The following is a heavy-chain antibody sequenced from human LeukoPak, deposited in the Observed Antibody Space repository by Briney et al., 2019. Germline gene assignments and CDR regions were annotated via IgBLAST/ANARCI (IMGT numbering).Heavy chain of an antibody. J-gene: IGHJ4*02. Sequence: GGSLRLSCAASGFTFSSYAMHWVRQAPGKGLEWVAVISYDGSNKYYADSVKGRFTISRDNSKNTLYLQMNSLRAEDTAVYYCASGLGYCTNGVCYKDYWGQGTLVTVSS. D-gene: IGHD2-8*01. CDR2: ISYDGSNK. CDR1: GFTFSSYA. CDR3: ASGLGYCTNGVCYKDY. V-gene: IGHV3-30-3*01.